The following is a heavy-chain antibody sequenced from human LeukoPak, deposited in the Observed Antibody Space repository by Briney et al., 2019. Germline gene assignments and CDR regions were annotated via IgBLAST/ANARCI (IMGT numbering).Heavy chain of an antibody. CDR1: GFTFSSYE. Sequence: GGSLRLSCAASGFTFSSYEMNWVRQAPGKGLEWVSYISSSGSTIYYADSVKGRFTISRDNAKNSLYLQMSSLRAEDTAVYYCARGSSGWYPAFDYWGQGTLVTVSS. CDR3: ARGSSGWYPAFDY. D-gene: IGHD6-19*01. J-gene: IGHJ4*02. CDR2: ISSSGSTI. V-gene: IGHV3-48*03.